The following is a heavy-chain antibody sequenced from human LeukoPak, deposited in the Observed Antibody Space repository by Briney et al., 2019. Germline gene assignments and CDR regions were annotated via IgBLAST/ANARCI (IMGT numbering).Heavy chain of an antibody. Sequence: ASVKVSCKASGGTFSSYAISWVRQAPGQGLEWMGWINPNSGGTNYAQKFQGRVTMTRDTSISTAYMELSRLRSDDTAVYYCARDRYRFDPWGQGTLVTVSS. D-gene: IGHD5-18*01. CDR1: GGTFSSYA. CDR3: ARDRYRFDP. V-gene: IGHV1-2*02. J-gene: IGHJ5*02. CDR2: INPNSGGT.